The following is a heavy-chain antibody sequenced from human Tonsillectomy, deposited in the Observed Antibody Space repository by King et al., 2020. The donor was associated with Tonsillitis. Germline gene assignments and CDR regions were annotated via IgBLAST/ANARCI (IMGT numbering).Heavy chain of an antibody. J-gene: IGHJ6*02. Sequence: QLVQSGGNLVQPGGSLRLSCAASGFTFSSYNMNWVRQAPGKGLEWVSYISSSSSTIYYADSVKGRFTISRDNAKTSLYLQMNSLRAEETAVYYCARVKVTTVTTPPSYYYGMDVWGQGTTVTVSS. CDR1: GFTFSSYN. CDR2: ISSSSSTI. CDR3: ARVKVTTVTTPPSYYYGMDV. V-gene: IGHV3-48*01. D-gene: IGHD4-17*01.